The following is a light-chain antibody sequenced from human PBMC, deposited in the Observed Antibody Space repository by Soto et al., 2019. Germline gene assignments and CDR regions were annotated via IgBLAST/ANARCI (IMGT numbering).Light chain of an antibody. V-gene: IGLV1-40*01. CDR3: QSYDRSLSGYV. CDR1: GSNIGTNA. CDR2: ANG. Sequence: QSVLTQPPSPSVTPGQMVSISCSGSGSNIGTNALNWCHHLPGTAPILLIYANGNRPSGVPDRFSGSKSGTSASLAITGLQAEDEADYYCQSYDRSLSGYVLGTGTKVTVL. J-gene: IGLJ1*01.